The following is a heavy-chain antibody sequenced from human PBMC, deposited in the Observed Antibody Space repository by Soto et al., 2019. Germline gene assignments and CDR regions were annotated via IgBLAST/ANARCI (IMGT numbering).Heavy chain of an antibody. D-gene: IGHD1-1*01. J-gene: IGHJ5*02. CDR1: GGSISSSNW. V-gene: IGHV4-4*02. CDR2: IYHSGST. Sequence: SETLSLTCTVSGGSISSSNWWSWVRQPPGKGLEWIGEIYHSGSTKYNASLKSRVSMSVDKTKNQISLKLSSVTAADTAMYYCASMDVYNMGCFDPWGQGTRVTVSS. CDR3: ASMDVYNMGCFDP.